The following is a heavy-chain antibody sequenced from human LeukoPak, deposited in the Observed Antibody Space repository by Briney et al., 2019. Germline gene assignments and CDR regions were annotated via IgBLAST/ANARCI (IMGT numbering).Heavy chain of an antibody. Sequence: SVKVSCKASGGTFNSYAINWVRQAPGQGLEWMGGIIPIFGTANYAQKFQGRVTITADESTSTAYMELSSLRSEDTAVYYCARGQVVVAATNYYYYMDVWGKGTTVTISS. CDR2: IIPIFGTA. D-gene: IGHD2-15*01. V-gene: IGHV1-69*13. CDR1: GGTFNSYA. J-gene: IGHJ6*03. CDR3: ARGQVVVAATNYYYYMDV.